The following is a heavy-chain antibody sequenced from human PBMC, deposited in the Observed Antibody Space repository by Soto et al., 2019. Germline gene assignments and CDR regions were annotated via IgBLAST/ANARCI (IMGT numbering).Heavy chain of an antibody. Sequence: QVQLQESGPGLVKPSDTLSLTCAVSGYSISSSNWWGWIRQPPGKGLEWIGYIYYSGTTYYNPSQKIRLTTAVDTPKTLFSRKLTPVTAVDPGVYYCARRKTKSPVDYWGQGPQVTVPS. CDR3: ARRKTKSPVDY. CDR1: GYSISSSNW. J-gene: IGHJ4*02. CDR2: IYYSGTT. V-gene: IGHV4-28*01.